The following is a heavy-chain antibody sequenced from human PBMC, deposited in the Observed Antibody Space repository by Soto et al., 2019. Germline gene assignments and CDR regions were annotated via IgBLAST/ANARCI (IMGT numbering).Heavy chain of an antibody. V-gene: IGHV3-30*18. D-gene: IGHD2-2*01. J-gene: IGHJ4*02. CDR2: ISSDGSNK. CDR3: AKDLGPMRLVPAAIFDY. CDR1: GFTFSSYA. Sequence: QVQLVESGGGVVQPGRSLRLSCAASGFTFSSYAMHWVRQAPGKGLGWLAVISSDGSNKYYADSAKGPFTISRDNSENTLYLQMNSLRAEDTAVYYCAKDLGPMRLVPAAIFDYWGQGTLVTVSS.